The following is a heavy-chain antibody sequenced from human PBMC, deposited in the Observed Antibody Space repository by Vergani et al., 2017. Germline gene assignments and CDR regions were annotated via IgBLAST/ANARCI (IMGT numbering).Heavy chain of an antibody. Sequence: QVQLQQWGAGLLKPSETLSLTCAVYGGSFSGYYWSWIRQPPGKGLEWIGEINHSGSTNYNPSLKSRVTISVDTSKSQFSLKLSSVTAADTAVYYCARVGYCSSTSCYTYFDYWGQGTLVTVSS. V-gene: IGHV4-34*01. CDR3: ARVGYCSSTSCYTYFDY. D-gene: IGHD2-2*02. J-gene: IGHJ4*02. CDR1: GGSFSGYY. CDR2: INHSGST.